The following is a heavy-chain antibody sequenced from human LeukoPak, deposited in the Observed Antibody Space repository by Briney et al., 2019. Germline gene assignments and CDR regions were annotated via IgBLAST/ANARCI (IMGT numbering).Heavy chain of an antibody. J-gene: IGHJ6*03. CDR1: GFTFSSYA. V-gene: IGHV3-23*01. Sequence: PGGSLRLSCAASGFTFSSYAMSWVRQAPGKGLEWVSAISGSGGSTYYADSVKGRFTISRDNSKNTLYLQMNSLRAEDTAVYYCARAFYSITMVRGVAPYYYMDVWGKGTTVTISS. CDR2: ISGSGGST. CDR3: ARAFYSITMVRGVAPYYYMDV. D-gene: IGHD3-10*01.